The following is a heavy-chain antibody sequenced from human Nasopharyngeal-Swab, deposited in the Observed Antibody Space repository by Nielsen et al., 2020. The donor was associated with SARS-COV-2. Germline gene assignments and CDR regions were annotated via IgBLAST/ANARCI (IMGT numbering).Heavy chain of an antibody. V-gene: IGHV3-23*01. D-gene: IGHD5-24*01. CDR2: ISGSDHTT. CDR1: GFTFRSYA. J-gene: IGHJ4*02. Sequence: GGSLRLSCAASGFTFRSYAISWVRQAPGKGLEWVSVISGSDHTTYYADSVKGRFTISRDNAKNSLYLQMSNLRAEDTAVYYCACLDMYTTGFWGQGTLVTVSS. CDR3: ACLDMYTTGF.